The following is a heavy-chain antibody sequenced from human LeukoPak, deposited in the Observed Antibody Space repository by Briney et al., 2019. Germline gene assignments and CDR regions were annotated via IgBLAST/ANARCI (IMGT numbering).Heavy chain of an antibody. V-gene: IGHV4-30-2*01. CDR3: ARGYYDSSVAR. D-gene: IGHD3-22*01. CDR1: GGSISSGGYY. J-gene: IGHJ4*02. Sequence: PSETLSLTCTASGGSISSGGYYWSWIRQPPGKGLEWIGYIYHSGSTYYNPSLKSRVTISVDRSKNQFSLKLSSVTAADTAVYYCARGYYDSSVARWGQGTLVTVSS. CDR2: IYHSGST.